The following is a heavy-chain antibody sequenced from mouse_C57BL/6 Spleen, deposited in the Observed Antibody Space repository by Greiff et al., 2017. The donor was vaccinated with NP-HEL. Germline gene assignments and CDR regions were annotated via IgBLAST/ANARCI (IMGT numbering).Heavy chain of an antibody. CDR1: GFSLTSYG. Sequence: VKLEESGPGLVAPSQSLSITCTVSGFSLTSYGVDWVRQSPGKGLEWLGVIWGVGSTNYNSALKSRLSISKDNSKSQVFLKMNSLQTDDTAMYYCASGGPDWDVRFAYWGQGTLVTVSA. CDR3: ASGGPDWDVRFAY. D-gene: IGHD4-1*01. V-gene: IGHV2-6*01. CDR2: IWGVGST. J-gene: IGHJ3*01.